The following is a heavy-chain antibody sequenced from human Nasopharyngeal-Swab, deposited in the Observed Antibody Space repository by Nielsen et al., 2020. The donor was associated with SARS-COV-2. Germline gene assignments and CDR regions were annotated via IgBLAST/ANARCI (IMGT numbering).Heavy chain of an antibody. Sequence: WIRQPPGKGLKWIGEINHSGSTNYNPSLKSRVTISVDTSKNQFSLKLSSVTAADTAVYYCARGLSYYVTAFDIWGQGTMVTVSS. CDR3: ARGLSYYVTAFDI. V-gene: IGHV4-34*01. CDR2: INHSGST. D-gene: IGHD1-26*01. J-gene: IGHJ3*02.